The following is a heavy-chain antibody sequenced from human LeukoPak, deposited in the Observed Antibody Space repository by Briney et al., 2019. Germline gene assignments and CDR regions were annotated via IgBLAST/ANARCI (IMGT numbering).Heavy chain of an antibody. V-gene: IGHV3-48*02. CDR2: ISTSSSKI. CDR1: GFTFSSYE. Sequence: GGSLRLSCAASGFTFSSYEMNWVRQAPGKGLEWVSYISTSSSKIYYADSVKGRFTISRDNAKNSLYLQMNSLRDEDTAVYYCARSDCGGDCYLIDYWGQGTLVTVSS. D-gene: IGHD2-21*02. J-gene: IGHJ4*02. CDR3: ARSDCGGDCYLIDY.